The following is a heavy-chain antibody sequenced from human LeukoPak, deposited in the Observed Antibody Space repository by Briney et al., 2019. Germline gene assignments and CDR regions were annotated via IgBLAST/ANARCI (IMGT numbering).Heavy chain of an antibody. CDR3: ARRGSTPLYSSGWYSWFDP. CDR2: INHSGST. V-gene: IGHV4-34*01. D-gene: IGHD6-19*01. Sequence: PETLSLTCAVYGGSFSGYYWSWIRQPPGKGLEWIGEINHSGSTNYNPSLKSRVTISVDTSKNQFSLNLSSVTAADTAVYYCARRGSTPLYSSGWYSWFDPWGQGTLVTVSS. J-gene: IGHJ5*02. CDR1: GGSFSGYY.